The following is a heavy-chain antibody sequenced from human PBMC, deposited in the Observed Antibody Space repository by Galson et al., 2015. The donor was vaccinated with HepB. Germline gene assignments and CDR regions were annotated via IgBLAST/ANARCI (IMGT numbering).Heavy chain of an antibody. Sequence: SVTVSCKASGYIFIGDYMHWVRQAPGQGLECLGWIDLNSGGTNYAQKFQGRVTMTRDKSVNTAYMEVSRLTSDDTAMYYCARAPPGEWFDPWGQGTLVTVSS. V-gene: IGHV1-2*02. CDR2: IDLNSGGT. J-gene: IGHJ5*02. CDR1: GYIFIGDY. CDR3: ARAPPGEWFDP.